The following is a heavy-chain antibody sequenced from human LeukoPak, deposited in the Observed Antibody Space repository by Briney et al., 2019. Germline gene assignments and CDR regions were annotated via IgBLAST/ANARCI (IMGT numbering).Heavy chain of an antibody. D-gene: IGHD5-12*01. V-gene: IGHV4-39*07. CDR1: GGSISSSSYY. J-gene: IGHJ4*02. CDR3: ARDPSGYDF. CDR2: IYYSGST. Sequence: SETLSLTCTVSGGSISSSSYYWGWIRQPPGKGLEWIESIYYSGSTYYNPSLKSRVTISVDTSKNQFSLKLSSVTAADTAVYYCARDPSGYDFWGQGTLVTVSS.